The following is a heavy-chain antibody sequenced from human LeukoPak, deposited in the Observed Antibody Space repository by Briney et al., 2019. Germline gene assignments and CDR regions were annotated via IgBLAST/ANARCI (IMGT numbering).Heavy chain of an antibody. CDR2: MNPNSGNT. Sequence: ASVKVSCKASGYTFTSYDINWVRQATGQGLEWMGWMNPNSGNTGYAQKFQGRVTMTRNTSISTAYMELSSLRSEDTAVYYCARGFRGVQGVIDPYYFDYWGQGTPVTVSS. CDR3: ARGFRGVQGVIDPYYFDY. D-gene: IGHD3-10*01. V-gene: IGHV1-8*01. CDR1: GYTFTSYD. J-gene: IGHJ4*02.